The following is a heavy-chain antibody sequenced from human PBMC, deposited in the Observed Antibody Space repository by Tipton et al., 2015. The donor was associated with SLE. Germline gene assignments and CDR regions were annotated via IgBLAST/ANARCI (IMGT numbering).Heavy chain of an antibody. CDR3: AKDRQSIAAAATFDN. V-gene: IGHV4-34*01. Sequence: TLSLTCAVYGGSFSGYYWSWIRQPPGKGLEWIGEINHSGSTNYNPSLKSRVTISVDTSKNQFSLKLSSVTAADTAVYYCAKDRQSIAAAATFDNWGQGTLVTVSS. J-gene: IGHJ4*02. CDR2: INHSGST. CDR1: GGSFSGYY. D-gene: IGHD6-13*01.